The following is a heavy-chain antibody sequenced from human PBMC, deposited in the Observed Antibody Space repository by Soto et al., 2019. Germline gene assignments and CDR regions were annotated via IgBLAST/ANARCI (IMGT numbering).Heavy chain of an antibody. CDR3: ASARSDFWSGYYPTFDY. CDR2: IYPGDSDT. CDR1: GYSFTSYW. J-gene: IGHJ4*02. D-gene: IGHD3-3*01. V-gene: IGHV5-51*01. Sequence: PGESLKISCKGSGYSFTSYWIGWVRQMPGKGLEWMGIIYPGDSDTRYSPSFQGQVTISADKSISTAYLQWSSLKASDTAMYYCASARSDFWSGYYPTFDYWGQGTLVTVSS.